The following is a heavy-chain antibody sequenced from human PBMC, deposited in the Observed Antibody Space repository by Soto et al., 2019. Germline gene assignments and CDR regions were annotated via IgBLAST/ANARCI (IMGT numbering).Heavy chain of an antibody. J-gene: IGHJ5*02. Sequence: EVQLLESGGDLVQPGGSLTLSCAASGFTFSSYAMSWVRQTPGKGLEWIAAIDGLATSRFYSDSVKGRFTISRDSSKNTVYIQKNSRRAEDTAVSYCAKAHLVAVPPGRGGRGGLSAPGGQGPLAPVPS. V-gene: IGHV3-23*01. D-gene: IGHD2-2*01. CDR1: GFTFSSYA. CDR3: AKAHLVAVPPGRGGRGGLSAP. CDR2: IDGLATSR.